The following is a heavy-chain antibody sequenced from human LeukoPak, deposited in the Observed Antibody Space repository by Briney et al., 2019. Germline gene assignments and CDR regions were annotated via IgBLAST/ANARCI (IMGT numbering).Heavy chain of an antibody. V-gene: IGHV1-8*03. CDR2: MNPNSGNT. CDR3: ARPELAMGYRFDY. CDR1: GYTFTSYD. Sequence: ASVKVPCKASGYTFTSYDINWVRQATGQGLEWMGWMNPNSGNTGYAQKFQGRVTITADESTSTAYMELSSLRSEDTAVYYCARPELAMGYRFDYWGQGTLVTVSS. J-gene: IGHJ4*02. D-gene: IGHD1-26*01.